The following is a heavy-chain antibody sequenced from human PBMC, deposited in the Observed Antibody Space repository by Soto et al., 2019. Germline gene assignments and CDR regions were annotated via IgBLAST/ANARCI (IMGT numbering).Heavy chain of an antibody. Sequence: SVKVSCKASGGTFSRYSISWVREAPGQGLEWMGGIIPIFGTANYAQKFQGRVTITADESTSTAYMELSSLRSEDTAVYYCARDGYRDFYFDYWGQGTLVTVSS. V-gene: IGHV1-69*13. CDR2: IIPIFGTA. CDR3: ARDGYRDFYFDY. J-gene: IGHJ4*02. D-gene: IGHD5-12*01. CDR1: GGTFSRYS.